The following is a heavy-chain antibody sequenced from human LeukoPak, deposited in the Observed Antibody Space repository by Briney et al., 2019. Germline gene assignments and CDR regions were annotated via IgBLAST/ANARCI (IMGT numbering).Heavy chain of an antibody. CDR3: ATERYCSSTSCYPIFDY. Sequence: SETLSLTCTVSGGSISSYYWSWIRQPPGKGLEWIGYIYYSGSTNYNPSLKSRVTISVDTSKNQFSLKLSSVTAADTAVYYCATERYCSSTSCYPIFDYWGQGTLVTVSS. D-gene: IGHD2-2*01. J-gene: IGHJ4*02. CDR2: IYYSGST. CDR1: GGSISSYY. V-gene: IGHV4-59*01.